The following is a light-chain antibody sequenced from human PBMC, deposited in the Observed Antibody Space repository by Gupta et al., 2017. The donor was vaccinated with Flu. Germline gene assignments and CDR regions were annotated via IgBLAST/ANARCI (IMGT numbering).Light chain of an antibody. CDR2: DVS. J-gene: IGLJ2*01. Sequence: SITISSTGTSSDVGVYNYVSCHQQHPGKAPKLMIYDVSSRPSVVSTLFSGSKSGNTASLTISGLQAEDEADYYCSSYTSISTVVFGGGTKLTVL. CDR3: SSYTSISTVV. V-gene: IGLV2-14*04. CDR1: SSDVGVYNY.